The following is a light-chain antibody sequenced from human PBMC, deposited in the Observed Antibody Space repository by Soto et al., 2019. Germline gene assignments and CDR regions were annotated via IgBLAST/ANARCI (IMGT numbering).Light chain of an antibody. CDR1: QRVRSY. CDR2: GAS. CDR3: HQVYTYPRT. J-gene: IGKJ1*01. V-gene: IGKV1-9*01. Sequence: IQVTHSPSALSSSFVDRVTFTFLASQRVRSYLAWFQQRPCKAPKLLIFGASTLQNGVPARFSGGGFGTEFTLTITSLQPEDFATYYCHQVYTYPRTFGQGTKVDIK.